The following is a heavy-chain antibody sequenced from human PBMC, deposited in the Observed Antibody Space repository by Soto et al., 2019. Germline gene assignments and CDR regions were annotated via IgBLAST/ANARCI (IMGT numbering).Heavy chain of an antibody. D-gene: IGHD1-1*01. V-gene: IGHV4-39*01. J-gene: IGHJ4*02. Sequence: PSETLSLTCTVSGGSISSSSYYWGWIRQPPGKGLEWIGSIYYSGSTYHNPSLKSRVTISVDTSKNQFSLKLSSVTAADTAVYYCARRARLQPPYYFDYWGQGTLVTVSS. CDR1: GGSISSSSYY. CDR3: ARRARLQPPYYFDY. CDR2: IYYSGST.